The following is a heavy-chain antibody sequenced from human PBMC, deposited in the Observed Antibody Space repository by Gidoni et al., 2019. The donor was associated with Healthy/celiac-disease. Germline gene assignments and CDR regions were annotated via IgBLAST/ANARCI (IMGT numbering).Heavy chain of an antibody. CDR1: GFTFSSYA. V-gene: IGHV3-30-3*01. J-gene: IGHJ5*02. CDR3: ARDMEQLAPHNWFDP. D-gene: IGHD6-13*01. Sequence: QVQLVESGGGVVQPGRSLRLSCSASGFTFSSYAMHWVRQAPGKGLEWVAVISYDGSNKYYADSVKGRFTISRDNSKNTLYLQMNSLRAEDTAVYYCARDMEQLAPHNWFDPWGQGTLVTVSS. CDR2: ISYDGSNK.